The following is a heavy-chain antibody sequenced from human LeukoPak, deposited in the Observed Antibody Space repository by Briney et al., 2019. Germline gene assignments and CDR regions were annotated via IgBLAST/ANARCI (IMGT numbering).Heavy chain of an antibody. J-gene: IGHJ4*02. V-gene: IGHV1-2*02. CDR2: INPNGGGT. D-gene: IGHD1-26*01. Sequence: GASVKVSCKASGYTFTGYYMHWVRQAPGQGLEWMGWINPNGGGTNYAQKFQGRVTMTRDTSISTAYMELSRLRSDDTAVYYCASPRAGLGALDYWGQGTLVTVSS. CDR1: GYTFTGYY. CDR3: ASPRAGLGALDY.